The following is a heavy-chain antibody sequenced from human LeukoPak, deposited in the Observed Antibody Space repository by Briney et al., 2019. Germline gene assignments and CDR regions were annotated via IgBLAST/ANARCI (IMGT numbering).Heavy chain of an antibody. CDR1: GFTFDYYA. V-gene: IGHV3-9*01. CDR2: ISWNSGSI. Sequence: GRSLSLSCAASGFTFDYYAMHWGRQAPGKGREWVSGISWNSGSIGYADSVKGRFTISRDNAKNSLYLQMNSLRAEDTALYYCAKDIGAYYYDSSGPDYWGQGTLGTVSS. CDR3: AKDIGAYYYDSSGPDY. J-gene: IGHJ4*02. D-gene: IGHD3-22*01.